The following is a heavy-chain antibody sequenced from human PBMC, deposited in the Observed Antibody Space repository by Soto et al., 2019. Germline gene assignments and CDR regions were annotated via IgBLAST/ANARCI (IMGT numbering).Heavy chain of an antibody. Sequence: SETLSLTCTVSGGSISSGGYYWSWIRQHPGKGLEWIGYIYYSGSTYYNPSLKNRVTISVDTSKNQFSLKLNSVTAADTAVYYCARDLWGYCGTDCYPLDVWGQGTTVTVSS. CDR2: IYYSGST. J-gene: IGHJ6*02. CDR1: GGSISSGGYY. V-gene: IGHV4-31*03. CDR3: ARDLWGYCGTDCYPLDV. D-gene: IGHD2-21*02.